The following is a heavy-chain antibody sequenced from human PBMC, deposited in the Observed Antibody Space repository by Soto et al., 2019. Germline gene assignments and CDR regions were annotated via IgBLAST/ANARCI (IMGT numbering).Heavy chain of an antibody. J-gene: IGHJ5*02. CDR2: IYYSGST. D-gene: IGHD1-26*01. CDR1: GGSISSSNYY. V-gene: IGHV4-39*01. Sequence: PSETLSLTCTVSGGSISSSNYYWGWIRQPPGKGLEWIGSIYYSGSTYYNPSLKSRVTISVDTSKNQFSLKLSSVTAADTAVYYCATQEVGGSYVYPFHPSGPGPLVTVSS. CDR3: ATQEVGGSYVYPFHP.